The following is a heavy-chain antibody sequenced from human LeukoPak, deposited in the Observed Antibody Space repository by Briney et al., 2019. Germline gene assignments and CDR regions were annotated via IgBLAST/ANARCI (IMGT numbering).Heavy chain of an antibody. CDR2: INPNSGGT. CDR1: GYTFTGYY. D-gene: IGHD2-2*01. V-gene: IGHV1-2*02. J-gene: IGHJ6*02. Sequence: ASVKVSCKASGYTFTGYYMHWVRQAPGQGLEWMGWINPNSGGTNYAQKFQGRVTMTRDTSISTAYMELSRLRSDDTAVYYCARDLAYCSSTSCQNYYYYYGMDVWGQGTTVTVSS. CDR3: ARDLAYCSSTSCQNYYYYYGMDV.